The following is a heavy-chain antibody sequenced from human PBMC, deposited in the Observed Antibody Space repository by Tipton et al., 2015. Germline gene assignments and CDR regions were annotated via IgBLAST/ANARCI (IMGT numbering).Heavy chain of an antibody. Sequence: TLSLTCTVSGVSISSDDYYWNWNRQPPGKGLEGIGCIYHSGSNYYNPSLKSRVTISVDTSKNQFSLKLSSVTAADTAVYYCARGAGSSSAWDFDYWGHGSLVTVSS. CDR2: IYHSGSN. V-gene: IGHV4-30-4*01. CDR1: GVSISSDDYY. J-gene: IGHJ4*01. D-gene: IGHD2-2*01. CDR3: ARGAGSSSAWDFDY.